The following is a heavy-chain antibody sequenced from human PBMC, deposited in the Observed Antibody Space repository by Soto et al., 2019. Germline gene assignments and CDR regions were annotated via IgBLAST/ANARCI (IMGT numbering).Heavy chain of an antibody. CDR2: ISYDGSNK. CDR1: GFTFSSYG. CDR3: AKDRDSTSSGYYYYGMDV. D-gene: IGHD6-6*01. J-gene: IGHJ6*02. Sequence: LRLSCAASGFTFSSYGMHWVRQAPGKGLEWVAVISYDGSNKYYVDSVKGRFTISRDNSKNTLYLQMNSLRAEDTAVYYCAKDRDSTSSGYYYYGMDVWGQGTTVTVSS. V-gene: IGHV3-30*18.